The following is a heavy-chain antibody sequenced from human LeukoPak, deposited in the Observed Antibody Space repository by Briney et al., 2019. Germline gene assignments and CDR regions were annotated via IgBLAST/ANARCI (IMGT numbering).Heavy chain of an antibody. Sequence: GASVKVSCKASGYTFTSYAMNWVRQAPGQGLEWMGWINTNTGNPTYAQGFTGRFVFSLDTSVSTAYLQISSLKAEDTAVYYCASYGSGSYYNPLDYWGQGTLVTVSS. J-gene: IGHJ4*02. CDR2: INTNTGNP. D-gene: IGHD3-10*01. CDR1: GYTFTSYA. V-gene: IGHV7-4-1*02. CDR3: ASYGSGSYYNPLDY.